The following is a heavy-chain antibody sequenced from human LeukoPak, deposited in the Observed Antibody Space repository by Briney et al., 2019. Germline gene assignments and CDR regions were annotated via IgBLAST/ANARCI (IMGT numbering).Heavy chain of an antibody. V-gene: IGHV3-30*04. Sequence: GGSLRLSCAASGFTFSTYAMNWVRQAPGKGLEWVAVISYDGRQNYYADSVKGRFTISRDSSKNTLYLQMNSLRAEDTAVYYCAKDLPGDYWGQGTLVTVSS. CDR1: GFTFSTYA. J-gene: IGHJ4*02. CDR3: AKDLPGDY. CDR2: ISYDGRQN.